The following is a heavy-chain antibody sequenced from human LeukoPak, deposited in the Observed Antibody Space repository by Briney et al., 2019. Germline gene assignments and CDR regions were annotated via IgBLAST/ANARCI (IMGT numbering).Heavy chain of an antibody. CDR3: ARERFDSSGSYFHY. J-gene: IGHJ4*02. Sequence: SVKVSCKASGGTFSSYAISWVRQAPGQGLEWMGRIIPILGIANYAQKFQGRVTITADKSTSTAYMELSSLRSKDTAVYYCARERFDSSGSYFHYWGQGTLVTVSS. CDR2: IIPILGIA. CDR1: GGTFSSYA. D-gene: IGHD3-22*01. V-gene: IGHV1-69*04.